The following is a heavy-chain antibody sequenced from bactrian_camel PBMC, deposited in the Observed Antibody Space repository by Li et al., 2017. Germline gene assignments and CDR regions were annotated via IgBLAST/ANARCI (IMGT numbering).Heavy chain of an antibody. CDR1: GDTYRTDC. J-gene: IGHJ4*01. Sequence: QLVESGGGSVQAGGSLRLSCAASGDTYRTDCMGWFREAPGKEREGVASIGTSGGRTFYADSVKGRFTISQDNGENAVHLQMNNLKLEDTGTYYCNIGLCGTWSPGQDNYWGQGTQVTVS. D-gene: IGHD2*01. CDR2: IGTSGGRT. V-gene: IGHV3S53*01. CDR3: NIGLCGTWSPGQDNY.